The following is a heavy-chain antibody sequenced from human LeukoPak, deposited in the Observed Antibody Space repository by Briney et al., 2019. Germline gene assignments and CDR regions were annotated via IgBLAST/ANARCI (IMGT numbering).Heavy chain of an antibody. CDR3: ARDVTVRFLEWFNYMDV. J-gene: IGHJ6*03. CDR2: INPNSGGT. CDR1: RYTFTGYY. V-gene: IGHV1-2*02. D-gene: IGHD3-3*01. Sequence: GASVKVSCKASRYTFTGYYMHWVRQAPGQGLEWMGWINPNSGGTNYAQKFQGRVTMTRDTSISTAYMELSRLRSDDTAVYYCARDVTVRFLEWFNYMDVWGKGTTVTVSS.